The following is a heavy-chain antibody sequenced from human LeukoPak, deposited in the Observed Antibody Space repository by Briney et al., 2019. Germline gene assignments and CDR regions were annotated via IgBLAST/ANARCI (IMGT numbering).Heavy chain of an antibody. D-gene: IGHD6-13*01. Sequence: ASVKVSCKASGYTFTGYYMHWVRQAPGQGLEWMGWINPNSGGTNYAQKFQGRVTMTRDTSISTAYMELSRLRSDDTAVYYCATYPERIAASDYWGQGTLVTVSS. CDR2: INPNSGGT. V-gene: IGHV1-2*02. CDR1: GYTFTGYY. CDR3: ATYPERIAASDY. J-gene: IGHJ4*02.